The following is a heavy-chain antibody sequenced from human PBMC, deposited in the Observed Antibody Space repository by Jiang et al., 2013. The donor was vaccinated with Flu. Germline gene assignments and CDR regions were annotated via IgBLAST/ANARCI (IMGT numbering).Heavy chain of an antibody. CDR1: NYSISSGYY. J-gene: IGHJ4*02. V-gene: IGHV4-38-2*02. Sequence: LLKPSETLSLTCAVSNYSISSGYYWGWIRQPPGKGLEWIGSIYHSGSTYYNPSLKSRVTISVDTSKNQFSLKLSSVTAADTAVYYCARDPKMYYFDSTTYKSFDYWGQGTLVTVSS. CDR3: ARDPKMYYFDSTTYKSFDY. CDR2: IYHSGST. D-gene: IGHD3-22*01.